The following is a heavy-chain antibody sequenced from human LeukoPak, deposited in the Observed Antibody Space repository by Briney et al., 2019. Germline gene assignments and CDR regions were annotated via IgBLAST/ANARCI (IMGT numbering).Heavy chain of an antibody. Sequence: GGSLRLSCVTSGFIFDDYAMHWVRQAPGKGLEWVSGISCNCGGIAYADSVKGRFTISRDNAKNSLYLQMNSLRPEDTALYYCAKDVQMSRNDHYNYFDYWGQGTLVTVSS. V-gene: IGHV3-9*01. J-gene: IGHJ4*02. D-gene: IGHD2-8*01. CDR2: ISCNCGGI. CDR1: GFIFDDYA. CDR3: AKDVQMSRNDHYNYFDY.